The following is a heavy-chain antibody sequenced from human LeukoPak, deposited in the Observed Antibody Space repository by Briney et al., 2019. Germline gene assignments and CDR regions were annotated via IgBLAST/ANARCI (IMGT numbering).Heavy chain of an antibody. V-gene: IGHV3-74*01. CDR2: INSDGSST. D-gene: IGHD3-22*01. CDR3: AVPDYYDSSGYPY. Sequence: RINSDGSSTSYADSVKGRFTISRDNAKNTLYLQMNSLRAEDTAVYYCAVPDYYDSSGYPYWGQGTLVTVSS. J-gene: IGHJ4*02.